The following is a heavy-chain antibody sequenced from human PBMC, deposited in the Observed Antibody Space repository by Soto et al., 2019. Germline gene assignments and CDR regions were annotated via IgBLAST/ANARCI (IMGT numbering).Heavy chain of an antibody. CDR3: AGGQTWARFDY. CDR2: ISPNGDNT. J-gene: IGHJ4*02. CDR1: GFTFSTYA. D-gene: IGHD1-26*01. Sequence: EVQLVESGGGLVQPGGSLRLSCAASGFTFSTYAMHWVRQAPGKGLEYLSGISPNGDNTYYANSAKGRFSISRDNSKSTLYLQMGSLRAEDMAVYYCAGGQTWARFDYWGQGTLVTVSS. V-gene: IGHV3-64*01.